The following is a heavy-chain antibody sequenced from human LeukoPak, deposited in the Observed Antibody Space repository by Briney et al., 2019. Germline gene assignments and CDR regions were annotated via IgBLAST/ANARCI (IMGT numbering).Heavy chain of an antibody. CDR1: GGSISSSSYH. V-gene: IGHV4-39*01. CDR2: MYYSGST. CDR3: ARLYGSTLYFDY. J-gene: IGHJ4*02. D-gene: IGHD2-15*01. Sequence: SETLSLTCTVSGGSISSSSYHWGWIRQPPGKGLEWIGNMYYSGSTYYNPSLKSRVTLSVDTSKNQFSPKMSSVSAADTALYYCARLYGSTLYFDYWGQGTLVTVSS.